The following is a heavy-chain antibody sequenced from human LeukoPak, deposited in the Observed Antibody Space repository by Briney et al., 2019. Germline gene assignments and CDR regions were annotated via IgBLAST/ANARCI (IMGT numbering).Heavy chain of an antibody. CDR3: ARESTTMVRGAIINYYYYYMDV. CDR2: IKQDGSEK. V-gene: IGHV3-7*01. CDR1: GFTFSSYW. Sequence: PGGSLRLSCAASGFTFSSYWMSWVRQAPGKGLEWVANIKQDGSEKYYVDSMKGRFTISRDNAKNSLYLQMNSLRAEDTAVYYCARESTTMVRGAIINYYYYYMDVWGKGTTVTVSS. D-gene: IGHD3-10*01. J-gene: IGHJ6*03.